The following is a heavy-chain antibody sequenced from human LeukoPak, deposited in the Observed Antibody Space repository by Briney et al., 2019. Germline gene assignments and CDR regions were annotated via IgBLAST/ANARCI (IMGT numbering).Heavy chain of an antibody. J-gene: IGHJ4*02. CDR1: GFTFSSYS. V-gene: IGHV3-21*01. CDR3: ARESEVEMATSSIDY. CDR2: ISSSSSYL. Sequence: GESLRLSCAASGFTFSSYSMNWVRQAPGKGLEWVSSISSSSSYLYYADSVKGRFTISRDNAKNSLYLQMNSLRAEDTAVYYCARESEVEMATSSIDYWGQGTLVTVSS. D-gene: IGHD5-24*01.